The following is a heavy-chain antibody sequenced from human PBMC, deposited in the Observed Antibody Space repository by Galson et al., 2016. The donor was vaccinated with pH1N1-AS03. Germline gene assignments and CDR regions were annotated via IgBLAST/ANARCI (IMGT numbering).Heavy chain of an antibody. D-gene: IGHD3-10*01. V-gene: IGHV3-7*01. J-gene: IGHJ3*02. CDR1: GFDFSNYW. CDR3: ARRHCTISDCYNKSYHVFDI. CDR2: IRQDGGER. Sequence: SLRLSCADSGFDFSNYWMNWVRQAPGKGLEWVANIRQDGGERYYADSVKGRFTISRDNTKNSVHLQMSNLRAEDTAVNYCARRHCTISDCYNKSYHVFDIWGRGTMVTVSS.